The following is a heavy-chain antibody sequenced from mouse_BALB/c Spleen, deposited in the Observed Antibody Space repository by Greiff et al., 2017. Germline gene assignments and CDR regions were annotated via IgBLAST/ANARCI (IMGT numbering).Heavy chain of an antibody. D-gene: IGHD2-1*01. CDR3: ARHYGNRHWYFDV. Sequence: VQLQQSGPELVRPGVSVKISCKGSSYTFTDYAMHWVKQSHAKSLEWIGVISTYYGNTNYNQKFKGKATMTVDKSSSTAYMELARLTSEDSAVYYGARHYGNRHWYFDVWGAGTTVTVSS. V-gene: IGHV1-67*01. CDR1: SYTFTDYA. J-gene: IGHJ1*01. CDR2: ISTYYGNT.